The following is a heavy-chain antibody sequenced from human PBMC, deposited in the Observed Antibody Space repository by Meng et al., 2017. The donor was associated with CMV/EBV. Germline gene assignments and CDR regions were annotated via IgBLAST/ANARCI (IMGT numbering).Heavy chain of an antibody. V-gene: IGHV1-2*02. CDR2: INPNSGGT. D-gene: IGHD3-3*01. CDR1: GYTFTGYY. J-gene: IGHJ4*02. CDR3: ARDFRYDFWSGLFTN. Sequence: ASVKVPCKASGYTFTGYYMHWVRQAPGQGLEWMGWINPNSGGTNYAQKFQGRVTMTRDTSISTAYMELSRLRSDDTVVYYCARDFRYDFWSGLFTNWGQGTLVTVSS.